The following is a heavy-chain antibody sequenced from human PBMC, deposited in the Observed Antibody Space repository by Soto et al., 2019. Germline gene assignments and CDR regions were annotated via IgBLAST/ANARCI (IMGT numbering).Heavy chain of an antibody. D-gene: IGHD2-2*01. CDR1: GGTFSSYT. CDR2: IIPILGIA. J-gene: IGHJ4*02. V-gene: IGHV1-69*02. Sequence: QVQLVQSGAEVKKPGSSVKVSCKASGGTFSSYTISWVRQAPGPGLEWMGRIIPILGIANYAQKFQGRVTITADKSTSTAYMELRSLRSEDTAVYYCARVGSSTSWDYWGQGTLVTVSS. CDR3: ARVGSSTSWDY.